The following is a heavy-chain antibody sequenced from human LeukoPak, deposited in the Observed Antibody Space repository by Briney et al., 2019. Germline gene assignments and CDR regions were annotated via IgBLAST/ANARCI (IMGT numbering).Heavy chain of an antibody. Sequence: SETLSLTCTVSGGYNISSSDYWGWIRQPQGKGLEWIGSIYYSGSTYYSPSLKSRVTMSVDTSKNQFSLKLSSVTAADTAVYYCARHGSASSWQRSHIEYWGQGTLVTVSS. J-gene: IGHJ4*02. CDR1: GGYNISSSDY. CDR3: ARHGSASSWQRSHIEY. CDR2: IYYSGST. D-gene: IGHD6-13*01. V-gene: IGHV4-39*01.